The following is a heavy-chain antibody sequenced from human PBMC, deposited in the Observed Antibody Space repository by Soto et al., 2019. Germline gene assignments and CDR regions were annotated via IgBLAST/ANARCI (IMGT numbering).Heavy chain of an antibody. CDR3: ARDLVLMVYFAKLNCYYYGMDV. Sequence: ASVKVSCKASGYTFTSYYMHWVRRAPGQGLEWMGIINPSGGSTSYAQKFQGRVTMTRDTSTSTVYMELSSLRSEDTAVYYCARDLVLMVYFAKLNCYYYGMDVWGQGTTVTVSS. V-gene: IGHV1-46*01. CDR2: INPSGGST. J-gene: IGHJ6*02. D-gene: IGHD2-8*01. CDR1: GYTFTSYY.